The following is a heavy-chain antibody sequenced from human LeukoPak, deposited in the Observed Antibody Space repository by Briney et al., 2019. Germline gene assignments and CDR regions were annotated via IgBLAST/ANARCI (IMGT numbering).Heavy chain of an antibody. J-gene: IGHJ4*02. Sequence: PGGSLRLSCVASGFTFSSYPMSWVRQAPGKGLEWVSSISAGGGSAYYADSVKGRFTISRDNSKNTFHLQMDSLRAEDTALYYCARRDISGWFSLDSWGQGTLVTVSS. D-gene: IGHD6-19*01. CDR2: ISAGGGSA. V-gene: IGHV3-23*01. CDR3: ARRDISGWFSLDS. CDR1: GFTFSSYP.